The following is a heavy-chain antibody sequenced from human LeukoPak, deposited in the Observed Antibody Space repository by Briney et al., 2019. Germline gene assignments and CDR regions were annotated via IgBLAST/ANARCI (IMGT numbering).Heavy chain of an antibody. Sequence: GGSLRLSCAASGFIFSDYSMNWVRQAPGKGLEWISYIGIDSGNTKYADSVKGRFTISGDKAKNSLYLQMNSLRVEATAVYYCARDHKYAFDNWGQGTLVTVSS. CDR2: IGIDSGNT. V-gene: IGHV3-48*01. J-gene: IGHJ4*02. D-gene: IGHD2-2*01. CDR3: ARDHKYAFDN. CDR1: GFIFSDYS.